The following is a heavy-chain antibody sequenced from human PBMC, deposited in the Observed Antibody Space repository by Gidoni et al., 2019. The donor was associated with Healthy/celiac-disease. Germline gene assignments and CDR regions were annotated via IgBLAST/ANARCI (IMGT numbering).Heavy chain of an antibody. D-gene: IGHD2-2*01. CDR3: ARELVPAAAMGMDV. CDR1: GFTFSSYA. J-gene: IGHJ6*02. Sequence: QVQLVESGGGGVQPGRSLRLSCAASGFTFSSYAMHWVRQAPGKGLEWVAVISYDGSNKYYADSVKGRFTISRDNSKNTLYLQMNSLRAEDTAVYYCARELVPAAAMGMDVWGQGTTVTVSS. CDR2: ISYDGSNK. V-gene: IGHV3-30-3*01.